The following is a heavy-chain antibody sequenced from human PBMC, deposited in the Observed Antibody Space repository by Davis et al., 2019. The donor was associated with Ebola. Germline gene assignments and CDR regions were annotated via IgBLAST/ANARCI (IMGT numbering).Heavy chain of an antibody. CDR1: GGSISSGGYY. D-gene: IGHD4-17*01. V-gene: IGHV4-61*08. CDR3: ARVPETTVTTFWFDP. Sequence: MPSETLSLTCTVSGGSISSGGYYWSWIRQPPGKGLEWIGYIYYSGSTNYNPSLKSRVTISVDTSKNQFSLKLSSVTAADTAVYYCARVPETTVTTFWFDPWGQGTLVTVSS. CDR2: IYYSGST. J-gene: IGHJ5*02.